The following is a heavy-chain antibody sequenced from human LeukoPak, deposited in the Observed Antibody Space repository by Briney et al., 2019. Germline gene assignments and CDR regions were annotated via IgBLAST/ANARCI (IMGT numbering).Heavy chain of an antibody. CDR3: ARVRNYYDSSGESTYFDY. J-gene: IGHJ4*02. V-gene: IGHV1-69*13. CDR1: GGTFSSYA. Sequence: ASVKLSCKASGGTFSSYAISWVRQAPGQGLEWMGGIIPIFGTANYAQKFQGRVTITADESTSTAYMELSSLRSEDTAVYYCARVRNYYDSSGESTYFDYWGQGTLVTVSS. CDR2: IIPIFGTA. D-gene: IGHD3-22*01.